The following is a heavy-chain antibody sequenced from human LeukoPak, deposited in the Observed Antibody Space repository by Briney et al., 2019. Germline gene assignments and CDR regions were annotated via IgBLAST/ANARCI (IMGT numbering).Heavy chain of an antibody. CDR2: ISSSSSYI. J-gene: IGHJ6*03. CDR3: ARDNAGYSSSWYSYYYYYYMDV. Sequence: GGSLRLSCAASGFTFSSYSMNWVRQAPGKGLEWVSSISSSSSYIYYADSVKGRFTISRDNAKNSLYLQMNSLRAEDTAVYYCARDNAGYSSSWYSYYYYYYMDVWGKGTTVTISS. D-gene: IGHD6-13*01. CDR1: GFTFSSYS. V-gene: IGHV3-21*01.